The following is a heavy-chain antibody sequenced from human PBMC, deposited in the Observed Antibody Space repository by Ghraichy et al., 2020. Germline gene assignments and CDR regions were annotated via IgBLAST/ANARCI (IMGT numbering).Heavy chain of an antibody. J-gene: IGHJ5*02. Sequence: GGSLRLSCAASGFTFSSYGMHWVRQAPGKGLEWVAVIWYDGSNKYYADSVKGRFTNSRDNSKNTLYLQMNSLRAEDTAVYYCARDRKEGDYVGNRFAPWGEGTLVTVSP. D-gene: IGHD4-23*01. CDR1: GFTFSSYG. CDR2: IWYDGSNK. V-gene: IGHV3-33*01. CDR3: ARDRKEGDYVGNRFAP.